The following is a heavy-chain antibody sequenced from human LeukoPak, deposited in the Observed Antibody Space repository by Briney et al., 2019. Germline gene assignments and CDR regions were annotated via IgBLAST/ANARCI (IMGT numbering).Heavy chain of an antibody. CDR3: AKDPGEWEPSAGDY. J-gene: IGHJ4*02. CDR1: GFTFSSYA. Sequence: PGGSLRLSCAASGFTFSSYAMSWVRQAPGKGLEWVSAISGSSGSTYYADSVKGRFTISRDNSKNTLYLQMNSLRAEDTAVYYCAKDPGEWEPSAGDYWGQGTLVTVSS. D-gene: IGHD1-26*01. V-gene: IGHV3-23*01. CDR2: ISGSSGST.